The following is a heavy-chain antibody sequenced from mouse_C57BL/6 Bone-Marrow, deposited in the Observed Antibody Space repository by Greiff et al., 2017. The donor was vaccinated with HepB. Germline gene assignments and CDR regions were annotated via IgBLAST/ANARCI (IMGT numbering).Heavy chain of an antibody. J-gene: IGHJ4*01. Sequence: QVQLQQSGAELVRPGTSVKVSCKASGYAFTNYLIEWVKQRPGQGLEWIGVINPGSGGTNYNEKFKGKATLTADKSSSTAYMQLSSLTSEDSAVYFCARERGFYYAMDYWGQGTSGTVSS. CDR2: INPGSGGT. V-gene: IGHV1-54*01. CDR1: GYAFTNYL. CDR3: ARERGFYYAMDY.